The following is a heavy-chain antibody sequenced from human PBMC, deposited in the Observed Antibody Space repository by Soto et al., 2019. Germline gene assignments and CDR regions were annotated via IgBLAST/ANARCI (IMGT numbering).Heavy chain of an antibody. Sequence: GSLRLSCAASGFTFINYWMHWVRQVPCRWLVWVSRISHDGSGTSYADSVKGRFTVSRDNAKNTVYLQMNSLRAEDTAVYYCGGVFEYWGHGTLVTVSS. V-gene: IGHV3-74*01. CDR1: GFTFINYW. CDR3: GGVFEY. CDR2: ISHDGSGT. J-gene: IGHJ4*01. D-gene: IGHD2-8*01.